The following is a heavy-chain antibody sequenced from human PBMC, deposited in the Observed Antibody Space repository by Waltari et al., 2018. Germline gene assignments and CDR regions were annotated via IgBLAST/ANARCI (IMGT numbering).Heavy chain of an antibody. CDR2: VSAYNGNT. CDR3: ARASRRGYPSALDY. CDR1: GYTFTSYG. D-gene: IGHD5-12*01. J-gene: IGHJ4*02. V-gene: IGHV1-18*01. Sequence: QVQLVQSGVEVKKPGASVKGSCKTSGYTFTSYGISWVRQAPGQGLEWMGWVSAYNGNTTYAPTLQGRLTLTADTSSNTAYMELRTLKSPASAVYSCARASRRGYPSALDYWCQGTLVTVS.